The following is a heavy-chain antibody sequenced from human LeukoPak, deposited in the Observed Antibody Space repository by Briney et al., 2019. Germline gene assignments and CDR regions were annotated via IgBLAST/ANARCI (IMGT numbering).Heavy chain of an antibody. Sequence: SETLSLTCTVSGGSISSSSYYWGWIRQPPGKGLEWIGSIYYSGSTYYNPSLKSLVTISVATSKNQFSLKLSSVTAADTAVYYCARRSIAAAGTDWYFDLWGRGTLVTVSS. J-gene: IGHJ2*01. D-gene: IGHD6-13*01. V-gene: IGHV4-39*01. CDR3: ARRSIAAAGTDWYFDL. CDR1: GGSISSSSYY. CDR2: IYYSGST.